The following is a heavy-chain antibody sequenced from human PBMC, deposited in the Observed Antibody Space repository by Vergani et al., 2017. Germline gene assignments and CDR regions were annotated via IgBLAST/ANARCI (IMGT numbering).Heavy chain of an antibody. CDR3: AKYRCVGRGVIQHYYYGMDV. Sequence: QVQLVESGGGVVQPGRPLRLSCAASGFTFCSYGMHWVRQAPGKGLEWVAVISYDGSNKYYADSVKGRFTISRDNSKNTLYLQMNSLRAEDTAVYYSAKYRCVGRGVIQHYYYGMDVWGQGTTVTVSS. CDR2: ISYDGSNK. D-gene: IGHD3-10*01. CDR1: GFTFCSYG. J-gene: IGHJ6*02. V-gene: IGHV3-30*18.